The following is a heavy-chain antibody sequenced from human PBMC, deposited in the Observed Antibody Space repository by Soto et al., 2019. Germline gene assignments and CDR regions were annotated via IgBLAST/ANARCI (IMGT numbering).Heavy chain of an antibody. J-gene: IGHJ4*02. CDR3: ANPGIAVAGTELSAY. CDR2: IKGSGGEK. D-gene: IGHD6-19*01. CDR1: GFTFSSYW. V-gene: IGHV3-7*03. Sequence: GGSLRLSCAASGFTFSSYWMSWVRQAPGKGLEWVSAIKGSGGEKYYVDSVKGRFTISRDNSKNSLYLQMNSLRAEDTAVYYCANPGIAVAGTELSAYWGQGTLVTVSS.